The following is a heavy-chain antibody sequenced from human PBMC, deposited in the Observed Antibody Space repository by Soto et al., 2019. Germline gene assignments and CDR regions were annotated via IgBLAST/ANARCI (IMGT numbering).Heavy chain of an antibody. D-gene: IGHD3-3*01. CDR1: GFTFRSYG. J-gene: IGHJ5*02. CDR2: IKSDGTTA. Sequence: QVTLVESGGGVVQPGRSRRLSCVTSGFTFRSYGMHWVRQSPDKGLEWVAVIKSDGTTADYIESVKGRFFISRDNSKKTVYLQMNNLRPEDTCIYYCAKPRSSLEWPPFDPWGQGTLVTVSS. CDR3: AKPRSSLEWPPFDP. V-gene: IGHV3-30-3*02.